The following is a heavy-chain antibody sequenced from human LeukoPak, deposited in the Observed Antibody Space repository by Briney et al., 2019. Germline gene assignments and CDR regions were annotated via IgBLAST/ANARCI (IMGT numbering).Heavy chain of an antibody. J-gene: IGHJ2*01. CDR1: GYSISSGYY. D-gene: IGHD6-6*01. Sequence: SETLSLTCIVSGYSISSGYYWGWIRQPPGKGLEWIGNIYHSGITYYNHFNSSLKSRVTISIDTSKNQFSLRLTSVTAADTAVYFCARVTREAARYWYFDLWGRGTLVTVSS. CDR2: IYHSGIT. V-gene: IGHV4-38-2*02. CDR3: ARVTREAARYWYFDL.